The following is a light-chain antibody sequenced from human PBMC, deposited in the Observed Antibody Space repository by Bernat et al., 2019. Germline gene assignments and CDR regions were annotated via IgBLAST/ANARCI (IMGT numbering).Light chain of an antibody. Sequence: DIVMTQSPDSLAVSLGERATINCKSSQSVLYSSNNKNYLAWYQQKPGQPPKLLIYWASTRESGVPDRFSGNGSGTDFTLTISSLQAEDVAVYYCQQYYSTQFTFGPGTKVLLK. V-gene: IGKV4-1*01. CDR2: WAS. J-gene: IGKJ3*01. CDR1: QSVLYSSNNKNY. CDR3: QQYYSTQFT.